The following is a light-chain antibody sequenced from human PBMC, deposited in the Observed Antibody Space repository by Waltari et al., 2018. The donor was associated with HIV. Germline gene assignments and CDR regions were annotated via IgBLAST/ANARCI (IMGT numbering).Light chain of an antibody. CDR3: QVWDGGSVHVI. Sequence: SYVLTPPPSVSVAPGQTATITCGGHNIISNHVHWYKQTPGPAPVLVVYDDTYRPSGIPERFSGSNSGNTATLTISRVEDGDEADYYCQVWDGGSVHVIFGGGTKLTVL. CDR2: DDT. V-gene: IGLV3-21*02. CDR1: NIISNH. J-gene: IGLJ2*01.